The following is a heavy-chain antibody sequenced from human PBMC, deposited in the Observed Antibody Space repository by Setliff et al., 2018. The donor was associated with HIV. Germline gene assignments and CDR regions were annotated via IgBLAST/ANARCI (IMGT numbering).Heavy chain of an antibody. CDR2: VYYSGST. CDR1: GVSTSSSSYY. Sequence: KASETLSLTCTVSGVSTSSSSYYWGWIRQPPGKGLEWIGYVYYSGSTYYNPSLKSRVTISVDTSKNQFSLKLSSVTAADTAVYYCARGLRGRIVVVTTRVSYYYMDVWGKGTTVTVSS. J-gene: IGHJ6*03. D-gene: IGHD2-21*02. V-gene: IGHV4-39*07. CDR3: ARGLRGRIVVVTTRVSYYYMDV.